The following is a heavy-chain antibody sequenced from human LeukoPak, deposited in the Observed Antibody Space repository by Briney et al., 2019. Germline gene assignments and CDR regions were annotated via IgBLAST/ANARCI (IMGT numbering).Heavy chain of an antibody. CDR1: GGSFSGYY. J-gene: IGHJ4*02. CDR2: INHSGST. Sequence: PSETLSLTCAVYGGSFSGYYWSWIRQPPGKGLEWIGEINHSGSTNYNPSLTSRVTISVATSKNQFSLKLSSVTAADTAVYYCARRKYYYDSSGSFDYWGQGTLVTVSS. CDR3: ARRKYYYDSSGSFDY. D-gene: IGHD3-22*01. V-gene: IGHV4-34*01.